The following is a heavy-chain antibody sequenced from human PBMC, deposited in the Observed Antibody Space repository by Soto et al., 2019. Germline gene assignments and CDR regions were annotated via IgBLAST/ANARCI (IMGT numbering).Heavy chain of an antibody. V-gene: IGHV3-30*03. D-gene: IGHD2-21*01. CDR1: GFKFSSYA. Sequence: VQLVQSGGGGVQPGGSLRLSCAASGFKFSSYAVHWVPQAPGRGLEWVAHISYDGSKKYYAESVKGQPTIARDNSANTLCLELNTSRHQDPSIYSCASEGVFRLLTVVPPDYWGQGVLVTVSS. CDR2: ISYDGSKK. J-gene: IGHJ4*02. CDR3: ASEGVFRLLTVVPPDY.